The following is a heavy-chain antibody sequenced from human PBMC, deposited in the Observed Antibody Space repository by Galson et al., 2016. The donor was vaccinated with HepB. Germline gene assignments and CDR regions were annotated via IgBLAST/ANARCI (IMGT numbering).Heavy chain of an antibody. CDR2: VYYNGAT. Sequence: SETLSLTCTVSGGSINGYFWAWIRQPPGRGLEWLGHVYYNGATSYSPSLWSRVAMSVDMSKNHWSLRLNSMTAADTAFYFCARYDIRGYYYEIWGQGTLVTVSS. D-gene: IGHD3-22*01. J-gene: IGHJ4*02. CDR3: ARYDIRGYYYEI. CDR1: GGSINGYF. V-gene: IGHV4-59*01.